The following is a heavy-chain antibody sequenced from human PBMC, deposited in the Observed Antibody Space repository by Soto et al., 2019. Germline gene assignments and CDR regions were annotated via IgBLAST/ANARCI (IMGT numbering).Heavy chain of an antibody. CDR2: ITGSGALI. CDR3: ARSTSGGVWDS. D-gene: IGHD1-26*01. CDR1: GFVVGDYY. Sequence: QVQLVESGGALVKPGGSLTLSCDASGFVVGDYYMNWLRQTAGKGLEWVADITGSGALIKHAYSVRGRDTISRDNAKSSLYLHLSSLTDNDTDICCFARSTSGGVWDSWGRGTLVIVSS. J-gene: IGHJ4*02. V-gene: IGHV3-11*05.